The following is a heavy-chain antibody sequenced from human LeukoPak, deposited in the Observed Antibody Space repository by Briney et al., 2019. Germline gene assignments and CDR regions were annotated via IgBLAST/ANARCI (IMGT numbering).Heavy chain of an antibody. Sequence: GGSLQISCQGTGCSSTSYRIGWVPQMPGKGLGWRGNIYHGDYDIKYSPPLQAQVTISADKSIRTADLQWSSLKASDTAMYYCATLRSGYYYDYFDYWGQGTLVTVSS. V-gene: IGHV5-51*01. D-gene: IGHD3-22*01. CDR3: ATLRSGYYYDYFDY. J-gene: IGHJ4*02. CDR1: GCSSTSYR. CDR2: IYHGDYDI.